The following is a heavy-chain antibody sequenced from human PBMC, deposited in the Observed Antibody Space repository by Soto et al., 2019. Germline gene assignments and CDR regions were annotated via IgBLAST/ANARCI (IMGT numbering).Heavy chain of an antibody. CDR1: GFTFSSYW. CDR2: INSDGSST. V-gene: IGHV3-74*01. J-gene: IGHJ4*01. Sequence: GGSLRLSCAASGFTFSSYWMHWVRQAPGKGLVWVSRINSDGSSTSYADSVKGRFTISRDNAKNALYLQMNSLRAEDTAVYYCAGDSHGGSGAVKGHHYWGQGTLVTVSS. D-gene: IGHD4-17*01. CDR3: AGDSHGGSGAVKGHHY.